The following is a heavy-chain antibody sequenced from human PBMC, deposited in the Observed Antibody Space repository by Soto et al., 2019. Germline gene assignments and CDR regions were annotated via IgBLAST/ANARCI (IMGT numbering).Heavy chain of an antibody. V-gene: IGHV1-2*02. J-gene: IGHJ6*02. CDR2: VNPNSGGT. CDR1: GYTFSGNF. CDR3: ARGSSSGYDLFYYYYGMDV. Sequence: QVQLVQSGSEVKKPGASVKVSCKASGYTFSGNFLHWVRQAPGQGLEWMGWVNPNSGGTNYAQKFQGRVTMTRDTSISTAYMELGRLRSADTAVYYCARGSSSGYDLFYYYYGMDVWGQGTTVIVSS. D-gene: IGHD5-12*01.